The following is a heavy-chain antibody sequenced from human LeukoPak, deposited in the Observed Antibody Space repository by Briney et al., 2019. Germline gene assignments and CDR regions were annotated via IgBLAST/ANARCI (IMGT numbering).Heavy chain of an antibody. D-gene: IGHD2-8*02. CDR2: TSYDGSNK. CDR3: ATYRQVLLPFES. CDR1: GFTFSRYG. V-gene: IGHV3-30*03. J-gene: IGHJ4*02. Sequence: GGSLRLSCAASGFTFSRYGMHWVRQAPGKGLVWVAVTSYDGSNKYYADSVKGRFTISRDNSKSTLSLQMNSLRAEDTAIYYCATYRQVLLPFESWGQGTLVTVSS.